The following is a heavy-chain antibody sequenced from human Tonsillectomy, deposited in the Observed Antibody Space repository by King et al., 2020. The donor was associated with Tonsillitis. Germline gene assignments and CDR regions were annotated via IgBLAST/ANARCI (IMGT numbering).Heavy chain of an antibody. Sequence: QLVQSGGGVVQPGRSLRLSCGASGFIFSNYGMHWVRQAPGKGLEWVAVISYDGSSKYYADSVKGRVTISRDNSKNTLYLQVTSLRAEDTAVYHCAKEQGMAAAAAGGYYGMDVWGQGPTVPVPS. D-gene: IGHD6-13*01. CDR2: ISYDGSSK. V-gene: IGHV3-30*18. CDR1: GFIFSNYG. CDR3: AKEQGMAAAAAGGYYGMDV. J-gene: IGHJ6*02.